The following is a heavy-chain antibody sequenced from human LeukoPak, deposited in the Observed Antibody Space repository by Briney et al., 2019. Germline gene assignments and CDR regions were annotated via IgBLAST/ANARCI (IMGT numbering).Heavy chain of an antibody. CDR2: INHSGST. CDR3: ARAPLYCGGDCYLPYFDY. J-gene: IGHJ4*02. CDR1: GGSFSGYY. D-gene: IGHD2-21*02. Sequence: SETLSLTCAVYGGSFSGYYWSWIRQPPGKGLEWIGEINHSGSTNYNPSIKSRVTISVDTSKNQFSLTLSSVNAADTAVYYCARAPLYCGGDCYLPYFDYWGQGTLVTVSS. V-gene: IGHV4-34*01.